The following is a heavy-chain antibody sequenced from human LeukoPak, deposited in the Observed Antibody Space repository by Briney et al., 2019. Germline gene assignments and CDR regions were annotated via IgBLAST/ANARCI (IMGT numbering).Heavy chain of an antibody. D-gene: IGHD1-26*01. Sequence: ASVKVSCKASGYTFTMYGISWVRQAPGQGLEWMGWITTYNENTNYAPRFQGRVTMTADTSTNTAYMELRSLRSDDTAVYFCARDSQLELDTWGQGTLVTVSS. CDR2: ITTYNENT. CDR1: GYTFTMYG. V-gene: IGHV1-18*01. J-gene: IGHJ5*02. CDR3: ARDSQLELDT.